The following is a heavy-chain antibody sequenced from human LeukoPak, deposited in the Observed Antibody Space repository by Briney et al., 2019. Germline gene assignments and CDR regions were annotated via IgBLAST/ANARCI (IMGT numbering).Heavy chain of an antibody. V-gene: IGHV4-34*01. D-gene: IGHD3-22*01. CDR1: GGSFSGYY. J-gene: IGHJ3*02. CDR3: AREGYDSSGYQGAFDI. Sequence: SETLSLTCAVYGGSFSGYYWSWIRQPPGKGLEWIGEINHSGSTNYNPSLKSRVTISVDTSKNQFSLKLSSVTAADTAVYYCAREGYDSSGYQGAFDIWGRGTMVTVSS. CDR2: INHSGST.